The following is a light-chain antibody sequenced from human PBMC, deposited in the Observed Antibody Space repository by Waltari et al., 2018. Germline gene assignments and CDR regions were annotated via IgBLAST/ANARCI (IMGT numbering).Light chain of an antibody. V-gene: IGKV4-1*01. CDR2: WAS. Sequence: DIVMTQSPDSLAVSLGERATINSKSRQSVLYSSNNKNYLAWYQQKPGQPPKLLIYWASTRESGVPDRFSGSGSGTDFTLTISSLQAEDVAVYYCQQYYSTPPTFGQGTKLEIK. CDR1: QSVLYSSNNKNY. CDR3: QQYYSTPPT. J-gene: IGKJ2*01.